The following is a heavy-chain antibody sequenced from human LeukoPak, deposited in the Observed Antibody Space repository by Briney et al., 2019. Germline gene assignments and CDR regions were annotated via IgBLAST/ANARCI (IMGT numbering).Heavy chain of an antibody. V-gene: IGHV4-59*01. D-gene: IGHD3-10*01. CDR1: GGSTSSYY. CDR3: ARDWGSGSYEEYYYGMDV. Sequence: PSETLSLTCTVSGGSTSSYYWSWIRQPPGKGLEWIGYIYYSGSTNYNPSLKSRVTISVDTSKNQFSLKLSSVTAADTAVYYCARDWGSGSYEEYYYGMDVWGQGTTVTVSS. CDR2: IYYSGST. J-gene: IGHJ6*02.